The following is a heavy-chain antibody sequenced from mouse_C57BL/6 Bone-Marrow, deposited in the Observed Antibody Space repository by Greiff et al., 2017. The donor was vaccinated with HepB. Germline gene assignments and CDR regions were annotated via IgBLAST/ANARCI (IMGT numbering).Heavy chain of an antibody. V-gene: IGHV1-50*01. CDR3: AIYYAMDY. CDR1: GYTFTSYW. Sequence: QVHVKQPGAELVKPGASVKLSCKASGYTFTSYWMQWVKQRPGQGLEWIGEIDPSDSYTNYNQKFKGKATLTVDTSSSTAYMQLSSLTSEDSAVYYCAIYYAMDYWGQGTSVTVSS. CDR2: IDPSDSYT. J-gene: IGHJ4*01.